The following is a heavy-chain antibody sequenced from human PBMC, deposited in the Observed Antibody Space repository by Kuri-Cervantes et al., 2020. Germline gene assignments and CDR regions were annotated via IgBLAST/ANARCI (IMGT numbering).Heavy chain of an antibody. J-gene: IGHJ3*01. CDR1: GFTFSDYG. Sequence: GESLKISCAASGFTFSDYGMHWVRQAPGKGLEWVAVTWYDGSNKYYADSVKGRFAISRDNSKNTLYLQMNSLSPEDTAFYYCARGQNRAVAGAARQDEFTLWGQGTMVTVSS. CDR3: ARGQNRAVAGAARQDEFTL. D-gene: IGHD6-19*01. V-gene: IGHV3-33*08. CDR2: TWYDGSNK.